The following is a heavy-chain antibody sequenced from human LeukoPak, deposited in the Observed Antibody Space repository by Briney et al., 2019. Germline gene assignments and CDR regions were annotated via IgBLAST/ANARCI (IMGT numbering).Heavy chain of an antibody. Sequence: PAETQSLTCTVSGGSISSGGHYWTWIRQVPGKGLEWIGYIFYSGSTYYNPSLKSRVTISVGTSKNQFSLKLNSVTAADTAVYYCASRSPPGGTGYFDYWGQGTLVTVSS. CDR2: IFYSGST. V-gene: IGHV4-31*03. J-gene: IGHJ4*02. CDR3: ASRSPPGGTGYFDY. D-gene: IGHD1-26*01. CDR1: GGSISSGGHY.